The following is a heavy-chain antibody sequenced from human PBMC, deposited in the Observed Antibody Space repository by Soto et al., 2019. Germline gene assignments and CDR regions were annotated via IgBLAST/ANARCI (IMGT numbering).Heavy chain of an antibody. CDR3: ARENSVQAWLHHFDH. Sequence: GGSLRLSCEASGFSFSSFAMNWVRQAPGRGLEWVSYISDDGASIYYADSLKGRFTISRDNAKNSLSLQMNNLRAEDTAVYYCARENSVQAWLHHFDHWGRGTLGTVSS. J-gene: IGHJ4*02. V-gene: IGHV3-48*03. CDR2: ISDDGASI. CDR1: GFSFSSFA. D-gene: IGHD5-18*01.